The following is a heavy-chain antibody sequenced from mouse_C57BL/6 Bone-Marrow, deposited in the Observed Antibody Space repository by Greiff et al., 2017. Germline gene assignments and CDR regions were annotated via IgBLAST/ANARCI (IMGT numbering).Heavy chain of an antibody. D-gene: IGHD1-1*01. CDR2: INPSSGYT. CDR3: ARAFITTVVEDAMDY. CDR1: GYTFTSYT. Sequence: QVQLKQSGAELARPGASVKMSCKASGYTFTSYTMHWVKQRPGQGLEWIGYINPSSGYTKYNQKFKDKATLTADKSSSTAYMQLSSLTSEDSAVYYCARAFITTVVEDAMDYWGQGTSVTVSS. V-gene: IGHV1-4*01. J-gene: IGHJ4*01.